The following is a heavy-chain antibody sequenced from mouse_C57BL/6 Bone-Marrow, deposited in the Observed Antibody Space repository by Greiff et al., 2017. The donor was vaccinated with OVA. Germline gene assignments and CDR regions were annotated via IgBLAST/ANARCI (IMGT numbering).Heavy chain of an antibody. D-gene: IGHD4-1*01. CDR2: ISDGGSYT. Sequence: DVMLVESGGGLVKPGGSLKLSCAASGFTFSSYAMSWVRQTPEKRLEWVATISDGGSYTYYPDNVKGRFTISRDNAKNNLYLQMSHLKSEDTAMYYCARHELTGTGYFDYWGQGTTLTVSS. CDR1: GFTFSSYA. CDR3: ARHELTGTGYFDY. J-gene: IGHJ2*01. V-gene: IGHV5-4*03.